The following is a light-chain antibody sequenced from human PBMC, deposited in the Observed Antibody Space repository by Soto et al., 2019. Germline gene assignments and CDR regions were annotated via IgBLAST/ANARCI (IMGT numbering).Light chain of an antibody. CDR3: QRYDSFRT. Sequence: DIPMTQSPSTLSASVGDRVTITCRASQSISSWLAWYQQKPGKAPKLLIYDASFLEVGVPSRFSGSESGTEFTLTITRLEPEDFAMYYCQRYDSFRTFGQGTKVEI. J-gene: IGKJ1*01. V-gene: IGKV1-5*01. CDR2: DAS. CDR1: QSISSW.